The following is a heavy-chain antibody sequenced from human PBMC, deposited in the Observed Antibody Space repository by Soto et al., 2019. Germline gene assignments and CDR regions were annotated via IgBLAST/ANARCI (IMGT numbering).Heavy chain of an antibody. CDR1: GGSISSYY. J-gene: IGHJ4*02. CDR2: IYYSGST. V-gene: IGHV4-59*01. Sequence: PSETLSLTCTVSGGSISSYYWSWIRQPPGKGLEWIGYIYYSGSTNYNPSLKSRVTISVDTSKNQFSLKLSSVTAADTAVYYCARSGYDSGYDDYWGQGTLLTVSS. CDR3: ARSGYDSGYDDY. D-gene: IGHD5-12*01.